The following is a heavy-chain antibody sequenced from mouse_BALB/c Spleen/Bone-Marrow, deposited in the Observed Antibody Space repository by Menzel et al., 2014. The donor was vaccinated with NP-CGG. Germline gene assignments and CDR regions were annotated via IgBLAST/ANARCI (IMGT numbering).Heavy chain of an antibody. CDR1: GFTFSSYA. V-gene: IGHV5-6-5*01. Sequence: EVQGVESGGGLVKPGGSLKLSSAASGFTFSSYAMSWVRQTPEKRLEWVASISSGGSTYYPDSVKGRFTISRDNARNILYLQMSSLRSEDTAMYYCAREGGTTAHYYAMDYWGQGTSVTVSS. CDR2: ISSGGST. CDR3: AREGGTTAHYYAMDY. D-gene: IGHD1-2*01. J-gene: IGHJ4*01.